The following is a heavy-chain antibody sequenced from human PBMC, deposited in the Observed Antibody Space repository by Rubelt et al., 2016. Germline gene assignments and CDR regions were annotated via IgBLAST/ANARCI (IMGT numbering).Heavy chain of an antibody. J-gene: IGHJ4*02. CDR2: INPSGGST. D-gene: IGHD5-24*01. CDR3: ARTKAVEMATIPLAY. V-gene: IGHV1-46*01. CDR1: GYTFTSYY. Sequence: QVQLVQSGAEVKKPGASVKVSCKASGYTFTSYYMHWVRQAPGQGLEWMGIINPSGGSTSYAQKFQGRVTMTRDTSTSTVYMERSSLRSADTAVYYCARTKAVEMATIPLAYWGQGTLVTVSS.